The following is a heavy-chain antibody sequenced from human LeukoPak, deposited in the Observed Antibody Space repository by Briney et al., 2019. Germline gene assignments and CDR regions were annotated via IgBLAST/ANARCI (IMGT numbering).Heavy chain of an antibody. D-gene: IGHD5-18*01. CDR3: ARERIQLWSHFDY. CDR2: IIPIFGIA. CDR1: GGTFSSYA. V-gene: IGHV1-69*04. J-gene: IGHJ4*02. Sequence: ASVNDSCKASGGTFSSYAISSVRQAPGQALEWMGRIIPIFGIANYAQKFQGRVTSTADKSTSTAYMELSSLRSEDTAVYYCARERIQLWSHFDYWGQGTLVTVSS.